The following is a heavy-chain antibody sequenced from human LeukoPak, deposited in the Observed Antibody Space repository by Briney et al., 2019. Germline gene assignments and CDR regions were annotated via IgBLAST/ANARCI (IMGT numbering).Heavy chain of an antibody. V-gene: IGHV1-24*01. CDR2: FDPEDGET. D-gene: IGHD3-22*01. Sequence: ASVKVSCKVSGYTLTELSMHWVRQAPGKGLEWMGGFDPEDGETIYAQKFQGRVTMTEDTSTDTAYMELSSLRSEDTAVYYCATDPAYYDSSGYYSEFDPWGQGTLVTVSS. CDR1: GYTLTELS. J-gene: IGHJ5*02. CDR3: ATDPAYYDSSGYYSEFDP.